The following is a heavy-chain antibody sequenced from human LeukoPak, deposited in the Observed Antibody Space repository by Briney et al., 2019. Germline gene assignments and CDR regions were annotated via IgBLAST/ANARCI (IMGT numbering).Heavy chain of an antibody. V-gene: IGHV3-23*01. Sequence: GGSLRLSCAASGFIFNTYAMSWVRQTPEKGLEWVSAISGVGLSTYYRDSVKGRFTISRDNSQNTLYLQMNSLRAEDTAVYYCAKRTPYSRGSYYFDYWGQGTLVTVSS. CDR2: ISGVGLST. CDR3: AKRTPYSRGSYYFDY. J-gene: IGHJ4*02. CDR1: GFIFNTYA. D-gene: IGHD3-22*01.